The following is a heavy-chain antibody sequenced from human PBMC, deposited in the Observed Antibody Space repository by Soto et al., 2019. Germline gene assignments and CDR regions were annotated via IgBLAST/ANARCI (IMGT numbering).Heavy chain of an antibody. J-gene: IGHJ4*02. Sequence: QVQLVESGGGVVQPGRSLRLSCAASGFTFSSYAMHWVRQAPGKGLEWVAVISYDGSNKYYADSVKGRFTISRDNSKNTLYLQMNSLRAEDTAVYYCARGILWFGELLAANFDYWGQGTLVTVSS. CDR2: ISYDGSNK. V-gene: IGHV3-30-3*01. CDR1: GFTFSSYA. CDR3: ARGILWFGELLAANFDY. D-gene: IGHD3-10*01.